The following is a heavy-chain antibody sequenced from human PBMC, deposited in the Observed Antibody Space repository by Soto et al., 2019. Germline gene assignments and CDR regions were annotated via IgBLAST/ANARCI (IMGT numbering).Heavy chain of an antibody. CDR1: GYTFTSYD. CDR3: ARTTPYYYYAMDV. J-gene: IGHJ6*02. V-gene: IGHV1-8*01. CDR2: LNPNSVNT. D-gene: IGHD1-1*01. Sequence: QVQLVQSGAEVKKPGASVKVSCKASGYTFTSYDISWVRQATGQGLGWMGRLNPNSVNTAYAQKFQGRVTMTRNTSISTAYMELSSLRSEDTAVYYCARTTPYYYYAMDVWGQGTTVTVSS.